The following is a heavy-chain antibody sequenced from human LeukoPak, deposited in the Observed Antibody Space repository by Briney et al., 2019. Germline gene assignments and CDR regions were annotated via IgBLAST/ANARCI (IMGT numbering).Heavy chain of an antibody. J-gene: IGHJ2*01. V-gene: IGHV1-69*06. CDR1: GGTFSTDA. CDR2: IIPVFGTT. D-gene: IGHD1/OR15-1a*01. Sequence: ASVKVSCKASGGTFSTDALAWVRQVPGQGPEWMGRIIPVFGTTNYAETFQGRVTITADISTSTAYMQLSSLRSEDTAVYYCAREAGIAITGTIWYFDLWAVAPWSLSPQ. CDR3: AREAGIAITGTIWYFDL.